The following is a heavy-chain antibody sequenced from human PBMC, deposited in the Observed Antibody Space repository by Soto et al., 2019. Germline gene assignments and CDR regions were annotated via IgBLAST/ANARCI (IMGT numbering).Heavy chain of an antibody. D-gene: IGHD2-2*01. Sequence: PGGSLRLSCAASGFTFSSYAMSWARQAPGKGLEWVSAISGSGGSTYYADSVMGRFTISRDNSKNTLYLQMNSLRAEDTAVYYCAKDLGIIVVVPAAPNAFDIWGQGTMVTVSS. CDR1: GFTFSSYA. CDR2: ISGSGGST. J-gene: IGHJ3*02. V-gene: IGHV3-23*01. CDR3: AKDLGIIVVVPAAPNAFDI.